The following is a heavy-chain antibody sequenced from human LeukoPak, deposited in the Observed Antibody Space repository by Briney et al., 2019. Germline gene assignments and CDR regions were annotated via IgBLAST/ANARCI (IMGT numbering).Heavy chain of an antibody. D-gene: IGHD2-2*02. CDR3: ARDNCSSTSCYTRAFDI. J-gene: IGHJ3*02. CDR2: ISAYNGNT. V-gene: IGHV1-18*01. Sequence: GASVKVSCKASGYTFTSYGISWVRQAPGQGLEWMGWISAYNGNTNYAQKLQGRVTMTTDTSTSTAYMELRSLRSDDTAVYYCARDNCSSTSCYTRAFDIWGQGTMVTVSS. CDR1: GYTFTSYG.